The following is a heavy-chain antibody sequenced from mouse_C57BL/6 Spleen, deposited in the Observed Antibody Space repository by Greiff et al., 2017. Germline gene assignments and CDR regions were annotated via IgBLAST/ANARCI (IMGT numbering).Heavy chain of an antibody. CDR1: GYTFTSYW. CDR3: ASSYGWYFDV. Sequence: QVQLKESGAELVKPGASVKMSCKASGYTFTSYWITWVKQRPGQGLEWFGDIYPGSGSTNYNEKFKSKATLTVDTSSSTAYMQLSSLTSEDSAVYYCASSYGWYFDVWGTGTTVTVSS. D-gene: IGHD1-1*01. J-gene: IGHJ1*03. CDR2: IYPGSGST. V-gene: IGHV1-55*01.